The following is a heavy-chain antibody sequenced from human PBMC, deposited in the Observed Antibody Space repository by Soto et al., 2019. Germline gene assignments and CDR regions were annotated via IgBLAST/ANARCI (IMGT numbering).Heavy chain of an antibody. J-gene: IGHJ6*02. D-gene: IGHD6-6*01. V-gene: IGHV3-33*01. CDR3: ARDQVAARPRYYYYGMDV. CDR2: IWYDGSNK. CDR1: GFTFSSYG. Sequence: GGSLRLSCAASGFTFSSYGMHWVRQAPGEGLEWVAVIWYDGSNKYYADSVKGRFTISRDNSKNTLYLQMNSLRAEDTAVYYCARDQVAARPRYYYYGMDVWGQGTTVTDSS.